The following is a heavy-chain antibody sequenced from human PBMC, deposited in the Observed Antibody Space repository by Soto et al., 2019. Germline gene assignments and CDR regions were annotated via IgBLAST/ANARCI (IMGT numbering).Heavy chain of an antibody. CDR1: GFTFSSYG. Sequence: QVQLVESGGGVVQPGRSLRLSCAASGFTFSSYGMHWVRQAPGKGLEWVAVISYDGSNKHKADSVKGRFTISRDNSKNTLYLQMNGLRAEATAVYYCAKDREKYSGSLHYFDYWGQGTLVTVSS. CDR2: ISYDGSNK. D-gene: IGHD1-26*01. V-gene: IGHV3-30*18. CDR3: AKDREKYSGSLHYFDY. J-gene: IGHJ4*02.